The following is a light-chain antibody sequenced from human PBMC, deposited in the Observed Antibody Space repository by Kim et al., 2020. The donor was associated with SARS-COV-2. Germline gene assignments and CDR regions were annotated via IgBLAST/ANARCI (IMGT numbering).Light chain of an antibody. CDR1: QSVGNY. Sequence: SPGERAPLSCRASQSVGNYFAWYQQKPGQAPRLLIYDASSRATGIPARFSGSGSGTDFTLTISSLEPEDFAVYYCQQRSNWPPLTFGGGTKVDIK. CDR2: DAS. CDR3: QQRSNWPPLT. J-gene: IGKJ4*01. V-gene: IGKV3-11*01.